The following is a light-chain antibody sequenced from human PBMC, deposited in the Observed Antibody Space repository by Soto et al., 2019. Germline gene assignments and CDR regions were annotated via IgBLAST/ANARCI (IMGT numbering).Light chain of an antibody. Sequence: EIVLPQSPATLSLSPGERATLSCRASQSISSYLAWYQQKPYQAPMLLIYDASNRATGIPARFSGSGSGTDFTLAISSLEPDDFAVYYWHHRSTWPFTFGPGTKVDIK. CDR2: DAS. CDR1: QSISSY. V-gene: IGKV3-11*01. CDR3: HHRSTWPFT. J-gene: IGKJ3*01.